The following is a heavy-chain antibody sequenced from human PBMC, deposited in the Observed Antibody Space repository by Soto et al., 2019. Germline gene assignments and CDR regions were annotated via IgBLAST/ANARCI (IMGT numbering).Heavy chain of an antibody. D-gene: IGHD3-10*01. J-gene: IGHJ5*02. CDR2: IYYSGST. CDR3: ASEGSAVYYYGSGPSKAFDP. Sequence: SETLSLTCTVSGGSISSYYWSWIRQPPGKKQEWIGYIYYSGSTNYNPSLKSRVAISVDTSKNQFSLKLSSVTAADTAVYFCASEGSAVYYYGSGPSKAFDPWGQGTLVTVSS. CDR1: GGSISSYY. V-gene: IGHV4-59*01.